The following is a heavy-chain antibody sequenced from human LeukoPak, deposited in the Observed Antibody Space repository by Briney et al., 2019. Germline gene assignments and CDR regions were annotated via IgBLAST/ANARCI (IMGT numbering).Heavy chain of an antibody. Sequence: PGGSLRLSCAASGFTFSTYTVNWVRQAPGKGLEWVSYVSSSGGTIYYADSVKGRFTISRDNAKNSLYPQMNSLRAEDTAVYYCARVGTTNYYFYYMDVWGKGTTVTVSS. V-gene: IGHV3-48*04. J-gene: IGHJ6*03. CDR1: GFTFSTYT. CDR3: ARVGTTNYYFYYMDV. D-gene: IGHD2-2*01. CDR2: VSSSGGTI.